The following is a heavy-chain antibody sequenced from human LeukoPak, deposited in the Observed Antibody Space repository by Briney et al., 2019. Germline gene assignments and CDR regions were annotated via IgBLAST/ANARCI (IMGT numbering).Heavy chain of an antibody. V-gene: IGHV4-59*02. CDR3: ARESAGSLHDSTAAFHY. Sequence: SETLSLTCSVSGDSVTSTYWSWIRQPPGKGLEWIAYGHHSESSNYNPSFRSRVTIPVDTSRNQFSLRLTSVTAADTAVYYCARESAGSLHDSTAAFHYWGQGILVIVSS. CDR2: GHHSESS. CDR1: GDSVTSTY. J-gene: IGHJ4*02. D-gene: IGHD2-8*02.